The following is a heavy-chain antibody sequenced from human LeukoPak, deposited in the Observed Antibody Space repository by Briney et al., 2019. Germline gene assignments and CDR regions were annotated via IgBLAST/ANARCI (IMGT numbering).Heavy chain of an antibody. CDR2: ISAYNGNT. CDR1: GYTFTSYG. Sequence: ASVKVSCKASGYTFTSYGISWVRQAPGQRLEWMGWISAYNGNTNYAQKLQGRVTMTTDTSTSTAYMELRSLRSDDTAVYYCARGYYDFWSGYLYYYYYMDVWGKGTTVTVSS. D-gene: IGHD3-3*01. CDR3: ARGYYDFWSGYLYYYYYMDV. V-gene: IGHV1-18*01. J-gene: IGHJ6*03.